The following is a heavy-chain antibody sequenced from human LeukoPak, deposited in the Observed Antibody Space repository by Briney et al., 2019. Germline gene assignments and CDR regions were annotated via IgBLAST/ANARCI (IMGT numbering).Heavy chain of an antibody. CDR1: GYSFTSYW. V-gene: IGHV5-51*01. J-gene: IGHJ5*02. CDR3: ARLSDSSGWYSGWFDP. Sequence: GESLKISCKGSGYSFTSYWIGWVRQMPGKGLEWMGIIYPGDSDTRYSPSFQGQVTISADKSISTAYLQWSSLKASDTAMYYCARLSDSSGWYSGWFDPWGQGTLVTVSS. D-gene: IGHD6-19*01. CDR2: IYPGDSDT.